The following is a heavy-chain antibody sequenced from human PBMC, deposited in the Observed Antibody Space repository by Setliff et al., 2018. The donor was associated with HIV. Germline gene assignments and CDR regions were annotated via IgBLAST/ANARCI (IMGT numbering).Heavy chain of an antibody. J-gene: IGHJ3*02. CDR1: GGTFSSYA. CDR3: ARVAWYYSFWSGLGDAFDI. V-gene: IGHV1-69*10. CDR2: IIPILGIA. D-gene: IGHD3-3*01. Sequence: ASVKVSCKASGGTFSSYAISWVRQAPGQGLEWMGGIIPILGIANYAQKLQGRVTMTTDTSTSTAYMELRSLRSDDTAVYYCARVAWYYSFWSGLGDAFDIWGQGTMVTVSS.